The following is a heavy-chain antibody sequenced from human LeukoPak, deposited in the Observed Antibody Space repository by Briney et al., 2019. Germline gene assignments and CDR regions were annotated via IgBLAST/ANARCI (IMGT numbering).Heavy chain of an antibody. CDR1: GFIFSTSW. V-gene: IGHV3-7*01. Sequence: PGGSPRLSCTASGFIFSTSWMTWVRQAPEKGLEWVANINLDGSEKYYVDSVKGRFTISRDNAKNSLDLQMNSLRVEDTGIYYCVKVAKYYYGSETYYFFEHWGQGTPVTASS. CDR2: INLDGSEK. CDR3: VKVAKYYYGSETYYFFEH. J-gene: IGHJ4*02. D-gene: IGHD3-10*01.